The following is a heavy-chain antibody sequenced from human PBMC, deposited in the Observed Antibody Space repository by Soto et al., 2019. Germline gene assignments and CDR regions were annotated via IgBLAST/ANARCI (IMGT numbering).Heavy chain of an antibody. CDR2: IDWDDDK. CDR1: GFSLSTSAMC. CDR3: SRFSVVAYDSGSYSGVLDH. J-gene: IGHJ4*02. V-gene: IGHV2-70*01. Sequence: SGPTLVNPTQTLTLTCTFSGFSLSTSAMCVSWIRQPPGKALEWLAVIDWDDDKYYSTSLKTRLTLSKDTSKNQVVLTVTNMDTVDTASFYCSRFSVVAYDSGSYSGVLDHWGQGTLVTLSS. D-gene: IGHD3-10*01.